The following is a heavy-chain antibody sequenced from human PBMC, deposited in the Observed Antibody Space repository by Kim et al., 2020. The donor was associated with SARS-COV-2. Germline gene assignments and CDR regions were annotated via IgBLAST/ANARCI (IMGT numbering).Heavy chain of an antibody. Sequence: SADSVKGRFTISRDKSKTALNLQMNGVRAEDTAVYCCARAPLRGVKSFDCWGRGTLVTVSS. CDR3: ARAPLRGVKSFDC. D-gene: IGHD2-8*01. J-gene: IGHJ4*02. V-gene: IGHV3-23*01.